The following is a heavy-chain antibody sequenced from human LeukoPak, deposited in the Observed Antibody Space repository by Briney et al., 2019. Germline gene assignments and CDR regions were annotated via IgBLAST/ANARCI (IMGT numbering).Heavy chain of an antibody. Sequence: GGSLSLSCAASGFTFSSYALSWLRQAPGQGLEWVSDITGNSYYTYYADSVKGRFTISRDNSKNTMYLQMNSLRDAAAAVYYCAKDYSSGWFLNYWGQGTLVTVSS. J-gene: IGHJ4*02. CDR1: GFTFSSYA. D-gene: IGHD6-19*01. CDR2: ITGNSYYT. V-gene: IGHV3-23*01. CDR3: AKDYSSGWFLNY.